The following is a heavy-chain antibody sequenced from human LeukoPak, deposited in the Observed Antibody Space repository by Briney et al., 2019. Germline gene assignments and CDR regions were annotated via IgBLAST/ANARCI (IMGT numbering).Heavy chain of an antibody. D-gene: IGHD3-10*01. Sequence: GGSLRLSCAASGFTFDDYAMHWVRQAPGKGLEWVSGISWNSGSIGYADSVKGRFTISRDNAKNSLYLQMNSLRAEDTAVYYCAKDHGGYYGSGNYYTDYMDVWGKGTTVNISS. CDR2: ISWNSGSI. CDR1: GFTFDDYA. CDR3: AKDHGGYYGSGNYYTDYMDV. J-gene: IGHJ6*03. V-gene: IGHV3-9*01.